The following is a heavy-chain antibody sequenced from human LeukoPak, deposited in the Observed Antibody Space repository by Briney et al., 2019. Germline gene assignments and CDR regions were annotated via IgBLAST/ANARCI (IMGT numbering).Heavy chain of an antibody. J-gene: IGHJ6*02. V-gene: IGHV4-34*01. D-gene: IGHD3-3*01. CDR3: ARDRYDFWSGYYYGMDV. CDR1: GGSFSGYY. Sequence: SETLSLTCAVYGGSFSGYYWSWIRQPPGKGLEWIGEINHSGSTNYNPSLKSRVTMSVDTSKNQFSLKLSSATAADTAVYYCARDRYDFWSGYYYGMDVWGQGTTVTVSS. CDR2: INHSGST.